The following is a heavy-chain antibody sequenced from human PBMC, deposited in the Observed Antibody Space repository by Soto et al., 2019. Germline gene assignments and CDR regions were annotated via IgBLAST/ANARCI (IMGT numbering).Heavy chain of an antibody. V-gene: IGHV1-3*01. J-gene: IGHJ4*02. CDR3: ARVPFLVRGITSDY. CDR1: GYTFTSYA. Sequence: ASVKVSCKASGYTFTSYAMHWVRQAPGQRLEWMGWINAGNGNTKYSQKFQGRVTITRDTSASTAYMELSSLRSEDTAVYYCARVPFLVRGITSDYWGQGTLVTVSS. CDR2: INAGNGNT. D-gene: IGHD3-10*01.